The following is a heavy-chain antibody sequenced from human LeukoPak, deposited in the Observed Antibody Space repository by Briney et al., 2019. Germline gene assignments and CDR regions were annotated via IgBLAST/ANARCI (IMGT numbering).Heavy chain of an antibody. V-gene: IGHV4-34*01. D-gene: IGHD3-22*01. J-gene: IGHJ3*02. CDR1: GGSFSGYY. CDR3: ARGRGDDSSGYHAWGAFDI. Sequence: SETLSLTCAVYGGSFSGYYWSWIRQPPGKGLEWIGEINHSGSTNYNPSLKSRVTISVDTSKNQFSLKLSSVTAADTAVYYCARGRGDDSSGYHAWGAFDIWGQGTMVTVSS. CDR2: INHSGST.